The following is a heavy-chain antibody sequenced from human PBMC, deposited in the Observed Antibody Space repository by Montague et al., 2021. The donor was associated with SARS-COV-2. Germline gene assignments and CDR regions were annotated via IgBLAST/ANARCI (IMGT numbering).Heavy chain of an antibody. J-gene: IGHJ4*02. CDR2: INHSGST. D-gene: IGHD2-8*01. Sequence: SETLSLTCAVYGGSFSGYSWNWIRQPPGKGLEWIGEINHSGSTXXXPSXXXRVTMSVDTSKNQFSLKLSSVTTADAAVYYCARGARQGYGVSFGSFDYWGQGTLVTVSS. V-gene: IGHV4-34*01. CDR1: GGSFSGYS. CDR3: ARGARQGYGVSFGSFDY.